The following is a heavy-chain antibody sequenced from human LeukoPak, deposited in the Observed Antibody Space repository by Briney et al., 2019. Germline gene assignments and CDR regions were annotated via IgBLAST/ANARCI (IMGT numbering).Heavy chain of an antibody. J-gene: IGHJ1*01. CDR3: ARALAAAYDSSGYYLGYSGFQH. CDR1: GFTFSSYS. CDR2: ISSSSSYI. V-gene: IGHV3-21*01. D-gene: IGHD3-22*01. Sequence: GGSLRLSCAASGFTFSSYSMNWVRQAPGKGLEWVSSISSSSSYIYYADSVKGRFTSSRDNAKNSLYLQMNSLRAEDTAVYYCARALAAAYDSSGYYLGYSGFQHWGQGTLVTVSS.